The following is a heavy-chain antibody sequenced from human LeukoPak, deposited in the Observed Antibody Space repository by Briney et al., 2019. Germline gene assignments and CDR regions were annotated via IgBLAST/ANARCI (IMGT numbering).Heavy chain of an antibody. D-gene: IGHD6-6*01. CDR2: IKYDGSEK. CDR1: GFTFSSYS. V-gene: IGHV3-7*01. Sequence: GGSLRLSCAASGFTFSSYSMNWVHQAPGKGLEWVANIKYDGSEKYYVDSVKGRFTISRDNAENSLHLQMNSLRAEDTAVYYCARDSVRGRPLVAFDIWGQGTMVTVSS. J-gene: IGHJ3*02. CDR3: ARDSVRGRPLVAFDI.